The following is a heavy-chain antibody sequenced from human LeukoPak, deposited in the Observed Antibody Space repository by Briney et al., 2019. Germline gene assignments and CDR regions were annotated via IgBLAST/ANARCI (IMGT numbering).Heavy chain of an antibody. D-gene: IGHD3-22*01. J-gene: IGHJ5*02. CDR3: ASNYDSSGYYNWFDP. CDR2: ITPIFGTA. Sequence: SVKVSCKASGGTFSSYAISWVRQAPGQGLEWMRGITPIFGTANYAQKFQGRVTITPDESTSTAYLELSSLRSEDTAVYYCASNYDSSGYYNWFDPWGQGTLVTVSS. V-gene: IGHV1-69*13. CDR1: GGTFSSYA.